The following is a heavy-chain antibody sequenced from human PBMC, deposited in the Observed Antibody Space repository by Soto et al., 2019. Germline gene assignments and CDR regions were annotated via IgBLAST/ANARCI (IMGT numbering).Heavy chain of an antibody. CDR2: MNPNSGNT. J-gene: IGHJ5*02. V-gene: IGHV1-8*01. Sequence: ASVKVSCKASGYTFTSYDINWVRQATGQGLEWMGWMNPNSGNTGYAQKFQGRVTMTRNTSISTAYMGLSSLRSEDTAVYYCARAGTPNYDYVLGDWFDPWGQGTLVTVSS. D-gene: IGHD3-16*01. CDR3: ARAGTPNYDYVLGDWFDP. CDR1: GYTFTSYD.